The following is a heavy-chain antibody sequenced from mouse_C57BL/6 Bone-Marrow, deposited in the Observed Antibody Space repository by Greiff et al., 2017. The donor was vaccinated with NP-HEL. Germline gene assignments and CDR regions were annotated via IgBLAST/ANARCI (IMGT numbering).Heavy chain of an antibody. CDR2: ISNGGGSP. V-gene: IGHV5-12*01. CDR3: GRQSYYYAMDY. CDR1: GFTFSDYY. J-gene: IGHJ4*01. Sequence: VQLKESGGGLVQPGGSLKLSCAASGFTFSDYYMYWVRQTPEKRLEWVAYISNGGGSPYYPDPVKGRFTISRENTKNSLYHQKSSLKSEDTAMDYCGRQSYYYAMDYWGQGTSVTVSS.